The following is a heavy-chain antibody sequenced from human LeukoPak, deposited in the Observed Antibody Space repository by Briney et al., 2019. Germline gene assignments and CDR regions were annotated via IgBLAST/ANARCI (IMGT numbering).Heavy chain of an antibody. CDR1: GYTFTSYD. J-gene: IGHJ6*03. CDR3: ARGIHSSSPRGYYYYMDV. CDR2: MNPNSGNT. Sequence: AASVKASCKPSGYTFTSYDINWVRQATGPGLEWMGWMNPNSGNTGYAQKFQGRVTITRNTSISTAYMELSSLRSEDTAVYYCARGIHSSSPRGYYYYMDVWGKGTTVTVSS. D-gene: IGHD6-6*01. V-gene: IGHV1-8*03.